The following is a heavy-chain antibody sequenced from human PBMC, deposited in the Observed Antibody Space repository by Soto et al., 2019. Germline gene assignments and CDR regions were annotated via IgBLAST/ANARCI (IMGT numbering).Heavy chain of an antibody. CDR3: ACIFSGGYNYGFHYYGIDV. J-gene: IGHJ6*02. Sequence: LETLSLTCTVSGGSISSSSYYWGWIRQPPGKGLEWIGSIFYSGSTYYNPSLKSRVTISVDTSKNQFSLKLSSVTAADTAVYYCACIFSGGYNYGFHYYGIDVWGQGTTVTVSS. CDR2: IFYSGST. D-gene: IGHD5-18*01. V-gene: IGHV4-39*01. CDR1: GGSISSSSYY.